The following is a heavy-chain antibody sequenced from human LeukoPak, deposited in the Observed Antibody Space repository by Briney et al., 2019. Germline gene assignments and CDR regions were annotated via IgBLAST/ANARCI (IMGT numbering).Heavy chain of an antibody. CDR1: GFTFSNYA. J-gene: IGHJ4*02. V-gene: IGHV3-23*01. Sequence: PGGSLRLSCVASGFTFSNYAMSWVRQAPGKGPEWVSGINGRSTSIYYADSVKGRITISRDNSKNTLYLQMDNLRAEDTAIYCCAKEGSYSGSISWGQGTLVTVSS. CDR2: INGRSTSI. CDR3: AKEGSYSGSIS. D-gene: IGHD1-26*01.